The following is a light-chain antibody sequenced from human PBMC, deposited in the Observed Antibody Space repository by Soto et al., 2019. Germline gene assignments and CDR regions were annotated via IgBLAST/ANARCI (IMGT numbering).Light chain of an antibody. CDR2: FNN. Sequence: QSVLTQPPSVSGTPGQSITISCSGGSTNIGSNTENWYHQLPGTAPKLLIYFNNNRPSWVPDRCSGCKSGTSASLPTSGGHSGDEDAYYCAAWDASLYGDVFGTGTKLTVL. CDR3: AAWDASLYGDV. J-gene: IGLJ1*01. CDR1: STNIGSNT. V-gene: IGLV1-44*01.